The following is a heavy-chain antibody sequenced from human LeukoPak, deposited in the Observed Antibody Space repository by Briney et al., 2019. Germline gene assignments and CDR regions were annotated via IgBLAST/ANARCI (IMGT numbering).Heavy chain of an antibody. CDR2: INPNSGGT. J-gene: IGHJ5*02. D-gene: IGHD6-13*01. CDR1: GYTLTDYY. Sequence: ASVKVSCKASGYTLTDYYIHWVRQAPGQGLEWMGWINPNSGGTNSSQKFQGRVTMTRDTSISTVYMELSRLRSADTAVYYCARDSRIAAAGTYLDPWGQGTLVTVSS. V-gene: IGHV1-2*02. CDR3: ARDSRIAAAGTYLDP.